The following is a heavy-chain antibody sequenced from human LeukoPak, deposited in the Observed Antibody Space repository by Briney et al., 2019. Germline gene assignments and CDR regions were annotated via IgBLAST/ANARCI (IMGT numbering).Heavy chain of an antibody. J-gene: IGHJ6*02. CDR2: IIPIFGTA. CDR1: GGTFISYA. CDR3: ARGGSGRLKNYGMDV. Sequence: SVKVSCNASGGTFISYAISWVRQAPGQGPEWMGGIIPIFGTANYAQKFQGRVTITADESTSTAYMELSSLRSEDTAVYYCARGGSGRLKNYGMDVWGQGTTVTVSS. D-gene: IGHD3-10*01. V-gene: IGHV1-69*13.